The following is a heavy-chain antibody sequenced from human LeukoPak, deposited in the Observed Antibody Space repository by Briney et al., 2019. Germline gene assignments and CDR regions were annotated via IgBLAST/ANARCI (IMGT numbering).Heavy chain of an antibody. CDR2: FDPEDGET. J-gene: IGHJ4*02. V-gene: IGHV1-24*01. CDR3: ATDTPSAFTMLNFDY. Sequence: ASVKVSCKVSGYTLTELSMHWVRQAPGKGLEWMGGFDPEDGETIYAQKFQGRVTMTEDTSTDTAYMELSSLRSEDTAVYYRATDTPSAFTMLNFDYWGQGTLVTVSS. D-gene: IGHD3-10*02. CDR1: GYTLTELS.